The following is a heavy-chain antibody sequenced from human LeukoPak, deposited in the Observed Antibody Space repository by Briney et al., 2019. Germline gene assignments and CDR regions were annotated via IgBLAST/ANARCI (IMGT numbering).Heavy chain of an antibody. CDR3: ARGISYYYGSGSYTYGMDV. J-gene: IGHJ6*02. CDR1: GYTFTKWD. D-gene: IGHD3-10*01. CDR2: MNPNSGNT. V-gene: IGHV1-8*01. Sequence: ASVKVSCKASGYTFTKWDINWVRQAPGQGLEWMGWMNPNSGNTEYIQKLQGRVTMTRNTSISTAYMELSSLRSEDTAVYYCARGISYYYGSGSYTYGMDVWGQGTTVTVSS.